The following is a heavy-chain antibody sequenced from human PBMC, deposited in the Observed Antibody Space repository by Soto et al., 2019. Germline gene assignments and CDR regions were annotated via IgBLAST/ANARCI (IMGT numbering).Heavy chain of an antibody. D-gene: IGHD1-26*01. V-gene: IGHV3-23*01. Sequence: GGSLRLSCAASGFTFSSYAMSWVRQTPGKGLEWVSAISDSGGSTYYADSVKGRFTISRDNSKNTLYPQMNSLGAEDTAVYYCARDFVVGGPTINYYYGMDVWGQGTTVTVSS. CDR2: ISDSGGST. CDR3: ARDFVVGGPTINYYYGMDV. J-gene: IGHJ6*02. CDR1: GFTFSSYA.